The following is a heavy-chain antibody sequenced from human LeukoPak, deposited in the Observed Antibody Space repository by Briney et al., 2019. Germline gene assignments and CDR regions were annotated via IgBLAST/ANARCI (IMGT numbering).Heavy chain of an antibody. CDR2: IYYSGST. D-gene: IGHD1-14*01. Sequence: SETLSLTCTVSGGSISSYYWSWIRQPPGKGLEWIGYIYYSGSTNYNPSLKSRVTISVDTSKNQFSLKLSSVTAADTAVYYCARAGSVGTFDYWGQGTLVTVSS. CDR1: GGSISSYY. V-gene: IGHV4-59*01. CDR3: ARAGSVGTFDY. J-gene: IGHJ4*02.